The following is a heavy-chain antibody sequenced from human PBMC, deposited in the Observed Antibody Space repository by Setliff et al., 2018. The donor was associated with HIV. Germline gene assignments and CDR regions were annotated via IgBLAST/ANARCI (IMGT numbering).Heavy chain of an antibody. V-gene: IGHV4-34*01. Sequence: SETLSLTCAVYGGSFSDYYWSWIRQPPGKGLEWIVEINHSGSTSYNPALKSRVTISGDTSTNPFSRKVNSVTAADTAVYYCARGARLLAGYSDRWDYYYMGVWGKGTTVTVSS. D-gene: IGHD6-13*01. CDR1: GGSFSDYY. CDR3: ARGARLLAGYSDRWDYYYMGV. J-gene: IGHJ6*03. CDR2: INHSGST.